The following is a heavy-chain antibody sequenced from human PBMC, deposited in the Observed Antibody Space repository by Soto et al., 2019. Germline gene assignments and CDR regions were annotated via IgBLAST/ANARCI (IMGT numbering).Heavy chain of an antibody. J-gene: IGHJ6*03. CDR2: ISYDENNK. CDR3: TKDVAGYYYSSGSTVTKGRVDYFYYYMDV. Sequence: QVQLVESGGGVVQPGRSLRLSCAASGFTFSNYGMHWVRQAPGKGLEWVAVISYDENNKYYADSVKGRFTISRDNSKNTLYLQMNGPRAEDTAVYSCTKDVAGYYYSSGSTVTKGRVDYFYYYMDVWGKGTTVTVSS. CDR1: GFTFSNYG. D-gene: IGHD3-10*01. V-gene: IGHV3-30*18.